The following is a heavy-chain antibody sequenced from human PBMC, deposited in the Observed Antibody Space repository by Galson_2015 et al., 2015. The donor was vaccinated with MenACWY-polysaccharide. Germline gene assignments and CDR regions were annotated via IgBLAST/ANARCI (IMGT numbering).Heavy chain of an antibody. J-gene: IGHJ3*02. D-gene: IGHD3-16*01. CDR3: ARALNWGLVDAFDI. CDR2: IKQDGSEK. CDR1: GFTFSNYW. V-gene: IGHV3-7*01. Sequence: SLRLSCAASGFTFSNYWMNWVRQAPGKGLEWVANIKQDGSEKYYVDSVKGRFTISRDNAKNSLYLQMNSLRVEDTAVYYCARALNWGLVDAFDIWGQGTMVTVSS.